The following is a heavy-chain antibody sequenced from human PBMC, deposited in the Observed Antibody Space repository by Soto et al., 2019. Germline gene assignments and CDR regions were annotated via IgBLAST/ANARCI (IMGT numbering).Heavy chain of an antibody. CDR1: GYSFTTYD. V-gene: IGHV1-3*01. J-gene: IGHJ4*02. CDR2: ISPGNGNT. CDR3: ANILRMTYCGGDCPDY. D-gene: IGHD2-21*02. Sequence: QDQFVQSGAEVKKPGASVKVSCKTSGYSFTTYDIHWVRQAPGQSLQWMGWISPGNGNTKYSRKLQGRVTITTDTSASTAYMELSSLRSEDTAVYYCANILRMTYCGGDCPDYWGPGTLVTVSS.